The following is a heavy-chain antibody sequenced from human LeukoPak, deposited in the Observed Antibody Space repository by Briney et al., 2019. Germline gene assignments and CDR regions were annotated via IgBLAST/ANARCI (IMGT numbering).Heavy chain of an antibody. J-gene: IGHJ6*02. CDR1: GGTFSSYA. Sequence: SVKVSCKASGGTFSSYAIIWVRQAPGQGLEWMGRIIPILGIANYAQKFQGRVTITADKSTSTAYMELSSLRSEDTAVYYCARDGARGYCSSTSCYANYYYYGMDVWGQGTTVTVSS. D-gene: IGHD2-2*01. V-gene: IGHV1-69*04. CDR2: IIPILGIA. CDR3: ARDGARGYCSSTSCYANYYYYGMDV.